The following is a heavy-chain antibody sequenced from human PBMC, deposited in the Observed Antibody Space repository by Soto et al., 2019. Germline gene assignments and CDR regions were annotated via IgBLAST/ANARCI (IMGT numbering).Heavy chain of an antibody. D-gene: IGHD3-22*01. Sequence: SETLSLTCTVSGGSISSGGYYWSWIRQHPGKGLEWIGYIYYSGSTYYNPSLKSRVTISVDTSKNQFSLKLSSVTAADTAVYYCARDMKFDYYDSSGLGPPSYYYGMDVWGQGTTVTVSS. CDR3: ARDMKFDYYDSSGLGPPSYYYGMDV. CDR1: GGSISSGGYY. J-gene: IGHJ6*02. V-gene: IGHV4-31*03. CDR2: IYYSGST.